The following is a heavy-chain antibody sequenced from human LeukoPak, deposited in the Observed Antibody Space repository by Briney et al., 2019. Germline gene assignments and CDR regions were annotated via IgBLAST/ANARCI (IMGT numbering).Heavy chain of an antibody. CDR3: ARTTEAHSWRTRYYDYYMDV. CDR2: IYYSGST. Sequence: PSETLSLTCAVYGGSFSGYYWSWIRQPPGKGLEWIGYIYYSGSTNYNPSLKSRVTISVDTPKNQFSLKLSSVTAADTAVYYCARTTEAHSWRTRYYDYYMDVWGKGTTVTVSS. CDR1: GGSFSGYY. J-gene: IGHJ6*03. V-gene: IGHV4-59*01. D-gene: IGHD6-13*01.